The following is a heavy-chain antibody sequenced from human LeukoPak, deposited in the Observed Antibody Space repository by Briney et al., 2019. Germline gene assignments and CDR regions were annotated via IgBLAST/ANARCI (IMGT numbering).Heavy chain of an antibody. CDR3: ARSSPTDYGDYDYFDY. V-gene: IGHV4-39*07. CDR1: GGSISSSSYY. Sequence: SETLSLTCTVSGGSISSSSYYWGWIRQPPGKGLEWIGSIYYSGSTYYNPSLKSRVTISVDKSKNQFSLKLSSVTAADTAVYYCARSSPTDYGDYDYFDYWGQGTLVTVSS. D-gene: IGHD4-17*01. CDR2: IYYSGST. J-gene: IGHJ4*02.